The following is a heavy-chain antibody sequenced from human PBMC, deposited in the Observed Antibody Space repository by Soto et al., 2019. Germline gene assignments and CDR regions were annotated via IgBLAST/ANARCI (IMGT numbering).Heavy chain of an antibody. D-gene: IGHD4-17*01. Sequence: ASVKVSCKASGGTFTSFTITWARQAPGQGLEWMGGIIPIFGTTNYAQKFQGRVAITADESTTTAYMELSSLTSEDTAMYYCARETTTVTRDYFYYGMDVWGQETTVTVSS. J-gene: IGHJ6*02. CDR2: IIPIFGTT. V-gene: IGHV1-69*13. CDR1: GGTFTSFT. CDR3: ARETTTVTRDYFYYGMDV.